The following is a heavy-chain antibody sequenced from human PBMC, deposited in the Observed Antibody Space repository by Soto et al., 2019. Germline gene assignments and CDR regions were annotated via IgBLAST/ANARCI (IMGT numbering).Heavy chain of an antibody. CDR3: AGAAGEARPPYYYYYYYMDV. D-gene: IGHD6-6*01. CDR2: IKQDGSEK. CDR1: GFTFSSYW. J-gene: IGHJ6*03. V-gene: IGHV3-7*04. Sequence: PGGSLRLSCAASGFTFSSYWMSWVRQAPGKGLEWVANIKQDGSEKYYVDSVKGRFTISRDNAKNSLYLQMNSLRAEDTAVYYCAGAAGEARPPYYYYYYYMDVWGKGTTVTVSS.